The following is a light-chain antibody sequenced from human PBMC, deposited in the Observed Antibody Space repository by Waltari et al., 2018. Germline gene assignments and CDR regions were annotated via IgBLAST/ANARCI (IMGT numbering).Light chain of an antibody. J-gene: IGKJ2*01. CDR1: QSVASNY. CDR3: QHFGSSPYT. CDR2: GAS. Sequence: EIVLTQSPGTLSLSPGERAPPSCRASQSVASNYLAWYQQKPGQAPSLLIYGASSRATGIPDRFSGSGSGTDFTLTISRLEPEDFAVYYCQHFGSSPYTFGQGTKLEI. V-gene: IGKV3-20*01.